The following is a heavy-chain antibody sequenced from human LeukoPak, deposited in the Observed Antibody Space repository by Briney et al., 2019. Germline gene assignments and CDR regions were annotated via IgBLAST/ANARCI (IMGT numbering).Heavy chain of an antibody. CDR1: GYRITSYW. V-gene: IGHV5-51*01. D-gene: IGHD4-17*01. J-gene: IGHJ4*02. CDR2: IYPGDSDT. CDR3: ARVRRGYGDSYYFDY. Sequence: GESLKISCKGAGYRITSYWISWVRQMPGKGLEWMGIIYPGDSDTRYSPSFQGQVTISADKFISTAYLQWTSLQASDTGMYYCARVRRGYGDSYYFDYWGQGTLVTVSS.